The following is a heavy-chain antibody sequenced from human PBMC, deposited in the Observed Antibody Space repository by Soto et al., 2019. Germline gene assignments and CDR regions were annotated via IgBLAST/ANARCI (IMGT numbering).Heavy chain of an antibody. D-gene: IGHD3-16*01. CDR2: IDPTGGNR. CDR3: ARDQSWRDLVWWFDP. CDR1: GFSLTYKH. Sequence: QAQLGQASAGVKKPGASVEGSCQASGFSLTYKHIHLVRQAPGKGLWWMGTIDPTGGNRNYAQKFQGRLTMTRDTSTSTVYMELSSLTSDDTAVYYCARDQSWRDLVWWFDPWGQGTLVTVSS. V-gene: IGHV1-46*01. J-gene: IGHJ5*02.